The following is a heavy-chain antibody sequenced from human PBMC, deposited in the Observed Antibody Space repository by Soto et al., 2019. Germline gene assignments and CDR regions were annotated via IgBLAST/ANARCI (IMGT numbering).Heavy chain of an antibody. D-gene: IGHD1-26*01. CDR3: ARGSGSLYYFHY. CDR1: GFNVSTNY. Sequence: GGSLRLSCAASGFNVSTNYMTWVRQAPGKGLEWVSVIYSGGTTYYADSVKGRFIISRDNFKNTLYLQMNNLRAEDTALYYCARGSGSLYYFHYWGQGTLVTVSS. CDR2: IYSGGTT. V-gene: IGHV3-53*01. J-gene: IGHJ4*02.